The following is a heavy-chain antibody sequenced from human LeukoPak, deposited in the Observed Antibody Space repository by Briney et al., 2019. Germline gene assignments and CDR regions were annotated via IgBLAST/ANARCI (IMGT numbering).Heavy chain of an antibody. J-gene: IGHJ6*02. Sequence: PGGSLRLSCAASGFTFSSYWMHWVRQAPGKGLVWVSRINSDGSSTTYADSVKGRFTISRDNAKNILYLQMNSLRAEDTAVYYCGRGHFYGVDVWGQGTTVTVSS. V-gene: IGHV3-74*01. CDR2: INSDGSST. CDR1: GFTFSSYW. CDR3: GRGHFYGVDV.